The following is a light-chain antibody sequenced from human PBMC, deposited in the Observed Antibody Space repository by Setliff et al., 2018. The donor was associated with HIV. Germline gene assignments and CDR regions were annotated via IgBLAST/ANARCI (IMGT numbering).Light chain of an antibody. Sequence: LTQPASVSGSPGQSITIFCTGTSSDIGGYNFVSWYQQYPGEAPKLIISDNTKRPSGVSDRFSGSKSGNTASLTISGLQAEDEADYYCCSYAGSSTYVFGTGTKVTVL. J-gene: IGLJ1*01. CDR2: DNT. CDR3: CSYAGSSTYV. V-gene: IGLV2-23*01. CDR1: SSDIGGYNF.